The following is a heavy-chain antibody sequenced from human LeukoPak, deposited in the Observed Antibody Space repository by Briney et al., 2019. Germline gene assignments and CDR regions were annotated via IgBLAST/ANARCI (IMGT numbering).Heavy chain of an antibody. V-gene: IGHV3-23*01. CDR1: GFTFSSCA. CDR2: ISGSASTT. D-gene: IGHD6-19*01. Sequence: GRSLRLSCAASGFTFSSCAMHWVRQAPGKGLEWVSVISGSASTTYYADSVRGRFTISRDNSKNTVYLQMNNLRAEDTAVYYCAKVQGSGWPYYFDYWGQGTLVTVSS. CDR3: AKVQGSGWPYYFDY. J-gene: IGHJ4*02.